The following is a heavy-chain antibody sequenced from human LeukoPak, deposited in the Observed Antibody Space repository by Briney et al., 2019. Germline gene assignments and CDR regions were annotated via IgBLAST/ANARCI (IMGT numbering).Heavy chain of an antibody. CDR1: GYTFTGYY. CDR3: ARDGVGYSSSWYEVYFDY. D-gene: IGHD6-13*01. Sequence: SVKLSCKASGYTFTGYYMHWVRQAPGQGLEWMGWINPNSGGTNYAQKFQGRVTMTRDTSISTAYMELSRLRSDDTAVYYCARDGVGYSSSWYEVYFDYWGQGTLVTVSS. CDR2: INPNSGGT. V-gene: IGHV1-2*02. J-gene: IGHJ4*02.